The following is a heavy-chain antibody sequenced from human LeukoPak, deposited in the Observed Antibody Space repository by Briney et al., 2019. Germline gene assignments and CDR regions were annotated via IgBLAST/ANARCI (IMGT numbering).Heavy chain of an antibody. Sequence: PETLSLTCAVYGRSFSGYYWSWIRQPPGKGLEWIGEINHSGSTNYNPSLKSRVTISVDTSKNQFSLKLSSVTAADTAVYYCARGEINDYWGQGTLVTVSS. CDR3: ARGEINDY. CDR1: GRSFSGYY. J-gene: IGHJ4*02. D-gene: IGHD5-24*01. CDR2: INHSGST. V-gene: IGHV4-34*01.